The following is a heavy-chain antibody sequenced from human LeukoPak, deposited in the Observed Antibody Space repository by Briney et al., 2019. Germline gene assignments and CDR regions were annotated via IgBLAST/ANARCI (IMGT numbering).Heavy chain of an antibody. V-gene: IGHV4-59*02. J-gene: IGHJ3*02. CDR1: DDSVSRHY. CDR2: ISYIGST. Sequence: WGSLSLTCAVSDDSVSRHYWGWIRQHPGKGLEWIGYISYIGSTNYTPSLKSRVTISIDTSKNQFSLQLTSVTAADTAVYCARDLVTVTKGFDIWGQGTMVSVSS. D-gene: IGHD4-17*01. CDR3: ARDLVTVTKGFDI.